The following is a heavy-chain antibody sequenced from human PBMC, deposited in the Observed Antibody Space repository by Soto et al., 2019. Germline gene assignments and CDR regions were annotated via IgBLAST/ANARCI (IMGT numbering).Heavy chain of an antibody. CDR3: AREITGYYYAMDV. CDR2: IYTSEVT. Sequence: SETLSLTCAVSGASISSFYWSWIRQPAGKGLEWIGRIYTSEVTNYNPSLKSRVTMSVDTSKNQFSLKLSSVTAADTAVYYCAREITGYYYAMDVWGQGTTVTVSS. J-gene: IGHJ6*02. D-gene: IGHD3-16*01. V-gene: IGHV4-4*07. CDR1: GASISSFY.